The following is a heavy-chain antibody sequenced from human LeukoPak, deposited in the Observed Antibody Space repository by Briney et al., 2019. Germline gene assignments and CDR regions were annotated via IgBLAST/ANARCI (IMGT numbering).Heavy chain of an antibody. J-gene: IGHJ4*02. Sequence: GGSLRLSCAASGFTFSGYWMHWVRQVPGKGLVWVSRINSDGVTTNYADSVKGRFTISRDNSKNTLYLQMNSLRAEDTAVYYCAKTYYDFWSGHEKYYFDYWGQGTLVTVSS. V-gene: IGHV3-74*01. CDR2: INSDGVTT. D-gene: IGHD3-3*01. CDR1: GFTFSGYW. CDR3: AKTYYDFWSGHEKYYFDY.